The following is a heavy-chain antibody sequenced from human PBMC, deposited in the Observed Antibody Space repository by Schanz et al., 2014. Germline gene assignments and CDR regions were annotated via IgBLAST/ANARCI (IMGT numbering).Heavy chain of an antibody. V-gene: IGHV1-46*01. D-gene: IGHD3-10*01. J-gene: IGHJ4*02. CDR2: INLSGGST. CDR3: ARSRGFYDY. Sequence: QVHLVQSGAEVKKPGSSVKVSCKASGGTFSSDTFSWVRQAPGQGLEWMGIINLSGGSTNNAQKFQDRLTMTRDASTSTVYMELSSLTSEDTAVHYCARSRGFYDYWGQGTLVTVSA. CDR1: GGTFSSDT.